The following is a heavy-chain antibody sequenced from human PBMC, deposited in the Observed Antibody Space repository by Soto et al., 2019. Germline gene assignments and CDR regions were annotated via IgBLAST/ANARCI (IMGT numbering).Heavy chain of an antibody. V-gene: IGHV1-8*01. CDR3: ARMATGGSLNWYDA. CDR1: GYSLTNND. Sequence: APVRVSGKASGYSLTNNDCSLVRQATGQGLEWMGWMNPGSGGTGYAQKFQGRVTMTRDIAIATAYLELSSLRSDNTAIYYCARMATGGSLNWYDAGAHGTLDPGSS. J-gene: IGHJ5*01. D-gene: IGHD3-10*01. CDR2: MNPGSGGT.